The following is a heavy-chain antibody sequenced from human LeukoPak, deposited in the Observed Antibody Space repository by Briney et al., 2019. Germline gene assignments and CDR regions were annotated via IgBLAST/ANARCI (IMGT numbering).Heavy chain of an antibody. Sequence: GASVKVSCKASGYTFTGYYMHWVRQAPGQGLERMGWINPNSGGTNYAQKFQGRVTMTRDTSISTAYMELSRLRSDDSAVYYCARRSSGGSYYALFDYWGQGTLLTVPS. V-gene: IGHV1-2*02. J-gene: IGHJ4*02. CDR1: GYTFTGYY. CDR2: INPNSGGT. D-gene: IGHD2-15*01. CDR3: ARRSSGGSYYALFDY.